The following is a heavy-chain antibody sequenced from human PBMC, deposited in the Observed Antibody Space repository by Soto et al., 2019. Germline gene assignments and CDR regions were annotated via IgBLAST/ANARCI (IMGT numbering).Heavy chain of an antibody. D-gene: IGHD3-22*01. CDR1: GFTFGSYA. V-gene: IGHV3-23*01. Sequence: EVQLLESGGGLVQPGGSLRLSCAASGFTFGSYAMSWVRQAPGKGLEWVSAISGSGGSTYYADSVKGRFTISRDNSKNTLYLQMNSLRAEDTAVYYCAKPHYYDSSGYYSWGQGTLVTVSS. J-gene: IGHJ4*02. CDR2: ISGSGGST. CDR3: AKPHYYDSSGYYS.